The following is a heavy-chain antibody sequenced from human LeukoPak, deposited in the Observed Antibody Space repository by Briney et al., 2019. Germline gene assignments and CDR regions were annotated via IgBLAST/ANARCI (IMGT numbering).Heavy chain of an antibody. V-gene: IGHV1-8*03. CDR3: ARSFVDFWTGYYRRDWFDP. CDR1: GYTFTDFD. Sequence: ASLKISCKASGYTFTDFDINWVRQATGQGLEWMGKMTPNTGKTGYAQKFQGRLTITRDTSINTVYMELSSLRSDDTAVYYCARSFVDFWTGYYRRDWFDPWGQGTLVTVSS. CDR2: MTPNTGKT. D-gene: IGHD3/OR15-3a*01. J-gene: IGHJ5*02.